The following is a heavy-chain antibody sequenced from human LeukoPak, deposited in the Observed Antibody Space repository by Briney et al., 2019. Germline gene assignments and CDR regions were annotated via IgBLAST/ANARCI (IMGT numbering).Heavy chain of an antibody. CDR1: GGSINNYY. J-gene: IGHJ4*02. D-gene: IGHD3-16*01. V-gene: IGHV4-59*01. CDR3: ARIGRVGGYYFDH. CDR2: IYYTGST. Sequence: PSETLSLTCSVSGGSINNYYWIWIRQPPGKGLEWIGYIYYTGSTNYNPSLKSRVTVSVDTPKYQFSLKLRSVTAADTAVYYCARIGRVGGYYFDHWGQGTLVTVSS.